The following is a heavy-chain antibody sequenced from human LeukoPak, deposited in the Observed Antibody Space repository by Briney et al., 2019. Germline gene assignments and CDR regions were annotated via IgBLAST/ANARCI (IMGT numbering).Heavy chain of an antibody. J-gene: IGHJ4*02. CDR3: TTGIGNYYYY. Sequence: GGSLRLSCAASGSTFSRYWMHRVRQAPGKALVWVSRFKSDGSDTIYADSVKGRFTISRDNAKNTLYLQMDSLRAEDTAVYYCTTGIGNYYYYWGQGTLVTVAS. CDR1: GSTFSRYW. V-gene: IGHV3-74*01. D-gene: IGHD3-10*01. CDR2: FKSDGSDT.